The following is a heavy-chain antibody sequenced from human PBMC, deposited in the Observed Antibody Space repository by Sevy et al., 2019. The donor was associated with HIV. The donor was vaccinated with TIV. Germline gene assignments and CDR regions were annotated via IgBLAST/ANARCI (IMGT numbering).Heavy chain of an antibody. V-gene: IGHV1-18*01. CDR2: ISAYNGNT. CDR3: ARDNSGSYDHDAFDI. CDR1: GYTFTSYG. D-gene: IGHD1-26*01. Sequence: ASVKVSCKASGYTFTSYGISWVRQAPGQGLEWMGWISAYNGNTNYAQKLQGRVTMTTDTSTSTAYMELRSLRSDDTAVYYCARDNSGSYDHDAFDIWGQGTMVTVSS. J-gene: IGHJ3*02.